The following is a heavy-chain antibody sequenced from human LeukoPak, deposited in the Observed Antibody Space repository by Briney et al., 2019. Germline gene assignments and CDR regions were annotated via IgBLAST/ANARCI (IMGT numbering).Heavy chain of an antibody. CDR2: ISSSSSTI. D-gene: IGHD5-18*01. Sequence: GGSLRLSCAASGFTFSSYSMNWVRQAPGKGLEWVSYISSSSSTIYYADSVKGRFTISRDNAKNSLYLQMNSLRAEDTAVYYCARAGYSYAAWYFDCWGQGTLVTVSS. J-gene: IGHJ4*02. CDR1: GFTFSSYS. V-gene: IGHV3-48*01. CDR3: ARAGYSYAAWYFDC.